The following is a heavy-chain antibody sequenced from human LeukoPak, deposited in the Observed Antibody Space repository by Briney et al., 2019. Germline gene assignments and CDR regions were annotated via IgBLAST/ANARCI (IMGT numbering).Heavy chain of an antibody. D-gene: IGHD1-7*01. V-gene: IGHV1-2*02. CDR1: GYTFTGYY. Sequence: GASVKVSCKASGYTFTGYYMHWVRQAPGQGLEWMGWINPNSGGTNYAQKFQGRVTMTRDTSISTAYMELSRLRSDDTAVYYYARVEELELRTYDYWGPGTLVTVSS. J-gene: IGHJ4*02. CDR3: ARVEELELRTYDY. CDR2: INPNSGGT.